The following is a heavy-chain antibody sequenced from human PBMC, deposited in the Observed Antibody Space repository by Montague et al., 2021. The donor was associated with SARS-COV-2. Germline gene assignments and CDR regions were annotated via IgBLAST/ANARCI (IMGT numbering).Heavy chain of an antibody. J-gene: IGHJ3*02. CDR3: AKQALTRYCTSTTCFGAAFDI. CDR1: GVSISSYY. Sequence: SETLSLTCTVSGVSISSYYWTWIRQPPGKGLEWIGFICYSGSTNYNPSLKSRVTISVDTSKNQFSLKLSSVTAADTAVYYCAKQALTRYCTSTTCFGAAFDIWGQGTMVTVSS. CDR2: ICYSGST. V-gene: IGHV4-59*08. D-gene: IGHD2-2*01.